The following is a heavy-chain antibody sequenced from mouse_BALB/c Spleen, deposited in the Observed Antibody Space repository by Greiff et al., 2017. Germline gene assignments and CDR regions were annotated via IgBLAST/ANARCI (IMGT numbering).Heavy chain of an antibody. Sequence: EVKLVESGGGLVKPGGSLKLSCAASGFTFSSYAMSWVRQTPEKRLEWVASISSGGSTYYPDSVKGRFTISRDNARNILYLQMSSLRSEDTAMYYCARGPGGYFEGWGAGTTVTVSS. CDR2: ISSGGST. CDR3: ARGPGGYFEG. CDR1: GFTFSSYA. V-gene: IGHV5-6-5*01. J-gene: IGHJ1*01.